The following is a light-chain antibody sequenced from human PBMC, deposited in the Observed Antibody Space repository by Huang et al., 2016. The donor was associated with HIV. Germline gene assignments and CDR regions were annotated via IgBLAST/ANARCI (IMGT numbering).Light chain of an antibody. Sequence: DIQMTQSPSSLSASVEDRVTIACRASQSIRKFLNWYQQKVGEAPKLLMHSASSLHSGVPSRFSGSGAGTDFTLTITSLQPEDFATYYCQQTDNTPRTFGQGTKVVIK. CDR3: QQTDNTPRT. CDR1: QSIRKF. CDR2: SAS. J-gene: IGKJ1*01. V-gene: IGKV1-39*01.